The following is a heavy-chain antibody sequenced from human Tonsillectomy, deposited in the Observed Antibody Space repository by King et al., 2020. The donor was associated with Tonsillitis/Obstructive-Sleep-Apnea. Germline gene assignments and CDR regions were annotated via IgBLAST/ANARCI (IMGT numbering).Heavy chain of an antibody. V-gene: IGHV4-59*01. CDR2: IYYTGST. Sequence: VQLQESGPGLVKPSETLSLTCTVSGGSLSTYYWSWIRKPPGKGLEWIGYIYYTGSTNYHPSLKSRVTISVDTSKNQFTLKLSSVTAADTAVYYCARGYYYYYMDVWGKGTTVTVSS. CDR1: GGSLSTYY. J-gene: IGHJ6*03. CDR3: ARGYYYYYMDV.